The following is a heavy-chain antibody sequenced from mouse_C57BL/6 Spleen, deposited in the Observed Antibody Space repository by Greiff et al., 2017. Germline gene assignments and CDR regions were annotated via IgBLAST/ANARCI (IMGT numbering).Heavy chain of an antibody. Sequence: QVQLQQPGAELVKPGASVKLSCKASGYTFTSYWMKWVKQRPGQGLEWIGEIDTSDSYTNYNQKFKGKATLTVDKSSSTAYMPLSSLTSEDSAVYYCARTGPYYAMDYWGQGTSVTVSS. CDR3: ARTGPYYAMDY. CDR1: GYTFTSYW. D-gene: IGHD3-1*01. V-gene: IGHV1-50*01. CDR2: IDTSDSYT. J-gene: IGHJ4*01.